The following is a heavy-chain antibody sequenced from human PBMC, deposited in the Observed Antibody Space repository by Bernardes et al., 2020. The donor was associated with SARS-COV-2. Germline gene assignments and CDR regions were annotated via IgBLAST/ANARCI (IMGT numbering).Heavy chain of an antibody. D-gene: IGHD3-16*01. Sequence: ASVKVSCKASGYTFTSYGISWVRQAPGQGLEWMGWISAYNGNTNYAQKLQGRVTMTTDTSTSTAYMELRSLRSDETAVYYCARDSAFMITFGGVNFDYWGQGTLVTVSS. V-gene: IGHV1-18*04. CDR1: GYTFTSYG. J-gene: IGHJ4*02. CDR2: ISAYNGNT. CDR3: ARDSAFMITFGGVNFDY.